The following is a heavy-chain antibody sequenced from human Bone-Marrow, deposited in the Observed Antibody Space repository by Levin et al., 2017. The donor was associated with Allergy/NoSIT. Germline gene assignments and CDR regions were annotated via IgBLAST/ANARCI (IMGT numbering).Heavy chain of an antibody. CDR2: ISSSGSTI. J-gene: IGHJ4*02. Sequence: GGSLRLSCAASGFTFSSYEMNWVRQAPGKGLEWVSYISSSGSTIYYADSVKGRFSISRDNSKNTLYLHMSSLTIEDTAVYYCARGGIHFDYWGRGTRVTVSS. V-gene: IGHV3-48*03. D-gene: IGHD1-1*01. CDR1: GFTFSSYE. CDR3: ARGGIHFDY.